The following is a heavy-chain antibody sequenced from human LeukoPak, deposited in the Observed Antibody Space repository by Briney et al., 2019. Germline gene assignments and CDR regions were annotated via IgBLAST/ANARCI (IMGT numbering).Heavy chain of an antibody. V-gene: IGHV1-18*01. CDR2: ISAYNGNT. Sequence: ASVKVSCKASGYTFTIYGIGWVRQAPGQGLEWMGWISAYNGNTNYAQKFQGRVTITRNTSISTAYMELSSLRSEDTAVYYCARVGYDFWSGYRKLDYWGQGTLVTVSS. D-gene: IGHD3-3*01. CDR1: GYTFTIYG. J-gene: IGHJ4*02. CDR3: ARVGYDFWSGYRKLDY.